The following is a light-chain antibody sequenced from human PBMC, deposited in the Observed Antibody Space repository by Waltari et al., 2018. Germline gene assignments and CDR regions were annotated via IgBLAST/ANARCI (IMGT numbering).Light chain of an antibody. V-gene: IGLV3-25*03. CDR3: QSADSSGTWV. J-gene: IGLJ3*02. CDR2: KDN. Sequence: SYELTQPPSVSVSPGQTARITCSADALPQQYAYWYQQKPGQAPVLVIYKDNERPSGLPERFSGSRSGTTVTLTISGVQAEDEADYYCQSADSSGTWVFGGGTKLTVL. CDR1: ALPQQY.